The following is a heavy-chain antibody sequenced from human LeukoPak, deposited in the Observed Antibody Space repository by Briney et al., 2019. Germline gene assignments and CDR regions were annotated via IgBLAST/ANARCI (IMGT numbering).Heavy chain of an antibody. CDR1: GFTFSSYG. J-gene: IGHJ4*02. D-gene: IGHD3-22*01. V-gene: IGHV3-30*18. CDR2: ISYDGSNK. CDR3: AKALPTYYYDSSGYSALDY. Sequence: GGSLRLSCAASGFTFSSYGMHWVRQAPGKGLEWVAVISYDGSNKYYADSVKGRFTISRDNSKNTLYLQMNSLRAEDTAVYYCAKALPTYYYDSSGYSALDYWGQGTLVTVSS.